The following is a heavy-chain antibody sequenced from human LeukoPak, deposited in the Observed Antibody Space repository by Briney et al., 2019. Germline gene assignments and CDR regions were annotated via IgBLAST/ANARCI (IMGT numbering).Heavy chain of an antibody. CDR1: GYSISSGYY. D-gene: IGHD1-1*01. J-gene: IGHJ6*03. CDR2: IYHSGST. CDR3: ARETKNENYYYYYMDV. V-gene: IGHV4-38-2*02. Sequence: SETLSLTCTVSGYSISSGYYWGWIRQPPGKGLGWIGSIYHSGSTYYNPSLKSRVTISVDTSKNQFSLKLSSVTAADTAVHYCARETKNENYYYYYMDVWGKGTTVTVSS.